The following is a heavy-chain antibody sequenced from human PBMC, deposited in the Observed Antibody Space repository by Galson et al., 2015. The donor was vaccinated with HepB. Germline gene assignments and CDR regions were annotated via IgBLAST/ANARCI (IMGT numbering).Heavy chain of an antibody. D-gene: IGHD6-13*01. V-gene: IGHV1-18*04. CDR2: ISAYNGNT. CDR1: GYTFTSYG. J-gene: IGHJ4*02. CDR3: AGVGSSSWSRIFDY. Sequence: SVKVSCKASGYTFTSYGISWVRQAPGQGLEWMGWISAYNGNTNYALKLQGRVTMTTDTSTSTAYMELRSLRSDDTAVYYCAGVGSSSWSRIFDYWGQGTLVTVSS.